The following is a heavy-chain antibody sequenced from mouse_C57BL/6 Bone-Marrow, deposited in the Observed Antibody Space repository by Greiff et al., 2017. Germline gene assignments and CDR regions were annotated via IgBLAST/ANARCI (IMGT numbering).Heavy chain of an antibody. CDR1: GYTFTSYG. CDR2: IYPRSGNT. J-gene: IGHJ2*01. Sequence: VKLQQSGAELARPGASVKLSCKASGYTFTSYGISWVKQRTGQGLEWIGEIYPRSGNTYYNEKFKGKATLTADKSSSTAYMELRSLISEDSAVYFCARSTVVVPDYWGQGTTLTVSS. CDR3: ARSTVVVPDY. D-gene: IGHD1-1*01. V-gene: IGHV1-81*01.